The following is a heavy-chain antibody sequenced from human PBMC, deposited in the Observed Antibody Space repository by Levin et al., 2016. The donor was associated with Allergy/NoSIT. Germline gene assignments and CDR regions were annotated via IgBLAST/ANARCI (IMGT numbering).Heavy chain of an antibody. V-gene: IGHV1-69*04. D-gene: IGHD2-21*02. CDR3: ARSGRVTAIRSAFDI. Sequence: SVKVSCKASGGTFSSYAISWVRQAPGQGLEWMGRIIPILGIANYAQKFQGRVTITADKSTSTAYMELSSLRSEDTAVYYCARSGRVTAIRSAFDIWGQGTMVTVS. J-gene: IGHJ3*02. CDR1: GGTFSSYA. CDR2: IIPILGIA.